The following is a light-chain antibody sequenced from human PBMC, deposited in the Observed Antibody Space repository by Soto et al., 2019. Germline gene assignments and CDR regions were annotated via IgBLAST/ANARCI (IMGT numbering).Light chain of an antibody. Sequence: EIQMTHSPSAVSVFVVEAVTITFRASQSISPWLAWYQQKPGKAPNLLIYDASSLESGVPSRFSGSGSGTEFTLTISSLQPEDFASYYCQQYNSYSKFGQGTKVDIK. CDR1: QSISPW. J-gene: IGKJ1*01. V-gene: IGKV1-5*01. CDR3: QQYNSYSK. CDR2: DAS.